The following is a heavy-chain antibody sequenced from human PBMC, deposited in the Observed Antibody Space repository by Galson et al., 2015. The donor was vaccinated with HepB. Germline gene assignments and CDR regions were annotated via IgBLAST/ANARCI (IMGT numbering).Heavy chain of an antibody. D-gene: IGHD2-15*01. CDR3: ARLFPLTEDIVVVVAAPDAFDI. Sequence: QSGAEVKKPGESLRISCKGSGYSFTSYWISWVRQMPGKGLEWMGRIDPSDSYTNYSPSFQGHVTISADKSISTAYLQWSSLKASDTAMYYCARLFPLTEDIVVVVAAPDAFDIWGQGTMVTVSS. CDR2: IDPSDSYT. CDR1: GYSFTSYW. J-gene: IGHJ3*02. V-gene: IGHV5-10-1*01.